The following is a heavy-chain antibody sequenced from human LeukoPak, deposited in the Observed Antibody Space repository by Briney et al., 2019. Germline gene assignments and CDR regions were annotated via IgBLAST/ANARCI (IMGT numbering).Heavy chain of an antibody. Sequence: ASVKVSCKASGYTFTSYDINWVRQATGQGLEWMGWMNPNSGNTGYAQKFQGRVTMTRNTSISTAYMELSSLRSEDTAVYYCASPTYCGGDCYPRWYYGMDVWGQGTTVTVSS. CDR2: MNPNSGNT. CDR1: GYTFTSYD. CDR3: ASPTYCGGDCYPRWYYGMDV. D-gene: IGHD2-21*02. V-gene: IGHV1-8*01. J-gene: IGHJ6*02.